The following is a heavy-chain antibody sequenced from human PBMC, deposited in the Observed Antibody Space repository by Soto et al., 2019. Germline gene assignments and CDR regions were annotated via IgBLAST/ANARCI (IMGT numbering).Heavy chain of an antibody. D-gene: IGHD3-3*01. CDR2: ISRSGDSA. J-gene: IGHJ4*02. CDR3: ARDTPRHDFWSGYSDS. Sequence: GGSLRLSCEASGFSLTSHAMSWVRQAPGMGLEWVSAISRSGDSAYYGASVKGRFIVSRDNSKNIVYLQMKKLRVEDTAVYYCARDTPRHDFWSGYSDSWGQGTLVTVSS. CDR1: GFSLTSHA. V-gene: IGHV3-23*01.